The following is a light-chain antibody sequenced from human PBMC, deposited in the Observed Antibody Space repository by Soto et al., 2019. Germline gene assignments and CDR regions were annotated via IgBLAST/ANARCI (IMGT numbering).Light chain of an antibody. J-gene: IGKJ2*01. CDR1: QSVSGY. CDR3: QQRSNWMYT. Sequence: EIVLTQSPATLSLSPGERATLSCRASQSVSGYLAWYQQKPGQAPRLLIYDASHRATGIPARFSGSGSGTDFTLNISSLEPEDFAVYYCQQRSNWMYTFGQGTKLDIK. CDR2: DAS. V-gene: IGKV3-11*01.